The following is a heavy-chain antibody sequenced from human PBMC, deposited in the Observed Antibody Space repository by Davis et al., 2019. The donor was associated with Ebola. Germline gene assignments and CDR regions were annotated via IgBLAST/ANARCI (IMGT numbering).Heavy chain of an antibody. Sequence: PSETLSLTCAISGDSVSSNSAAWNWIRQSPSRGLEWLGRTYYRSKWYNDYIVSVKSRITINPDTSKNQFSLQLNSVTPEDTAVYYCARRVEMTTGGIYNWLDPWGQGTLVTVSS. CDR2: TYYRSKWYN. J-gene: IGHJ5*02. CDR1: GDSVSSNSAA. CDR3: ARRVEMTTGGIYNWLDP. V-gene: IGHV6-1*01. D-gene: IGHD4-11*01.